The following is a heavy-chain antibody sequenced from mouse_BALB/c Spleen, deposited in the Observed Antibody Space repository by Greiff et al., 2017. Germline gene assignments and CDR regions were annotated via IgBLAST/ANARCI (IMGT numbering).Heavy chain of an antibody. Sequence: QVQLQQPGAELVKPGASVKLSCKASGYTFTSYWMHWVKQRPGQGLEWIGEIDPSDSYTNYNQKFKGKATLTVDKSSSTAYMQLSSLTSEDSAVYYCTRGGGLRRDGDDWGQGTSVTVSS. J-gene: IGHJ4*01. CDR1: GYTFTSYW. D-gene: IGHD2-2*01. CDR2: IDPSDSYT. CDR3: TRGGGLRRDGDD. V-gene: IGHV1-69*02.